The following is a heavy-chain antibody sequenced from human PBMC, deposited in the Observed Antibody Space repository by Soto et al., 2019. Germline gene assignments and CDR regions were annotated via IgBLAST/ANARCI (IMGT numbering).Heavy chain of an antibody. Sequence: PGGSLRLSCAASGFTFSSYAMHWVRQAPGKGLEWVAVISYDGSNKYYADSVKGRFTISRDNSKNTLYLQMNSLRAEDTAVYYCAREGDRYSLDYWGQGTLVTVSS. CDR2: ISYDGSNK. D-gene: IGHD5-18*01. J-gene: IGHJ4*02. CDR1: GFTFSSYA. CDR3: AREGDRYSLDY. V-gene: IGHV3-30-3*01.